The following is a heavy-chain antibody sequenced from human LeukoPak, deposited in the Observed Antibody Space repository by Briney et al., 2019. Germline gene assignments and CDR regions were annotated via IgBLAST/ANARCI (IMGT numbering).Heavy chain of an antibody. J-gene: IGHJ4*02. D-gene: IGHD6-19*01. CDR3: ARTFSPGIAVAGIHY. CDR2: IWYDGSNK. V-gene: IGHV3-33*08. Sequence: GGSLRLSCAASGFTFSNYAMSWVRQAPGKGLEWVAVIWYDGSNKYYADSVKGRFTISRDNSKNTLYLQMNSLRAEDTAVYYCARTFSPGIAVAGIHYWGQGTLVTVSS. CDR1: GFTFSNYA.